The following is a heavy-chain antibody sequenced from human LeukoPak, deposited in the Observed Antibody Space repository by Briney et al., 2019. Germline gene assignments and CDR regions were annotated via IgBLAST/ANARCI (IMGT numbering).Heavy chain of an antibody. D-gene: IGHD1-26*01. CDR3: ARGGRGSYGKGEHDAFDI. J-gene: IGHJ3*02. Sequence: SKTLSLTCAVYGGSFSGYYWSWIRKPPGKGLEGMGEINHSGSTNYNPSLKSRVTISVDTSKNQFSLKLSSVTAADTAVYYCARGGRGSYGKGEHDAFDIWGQGTMVTVSS. V-gene: IGHV4-34*01. CDR1: GGSFSGYY. CDR2: INHSGST.